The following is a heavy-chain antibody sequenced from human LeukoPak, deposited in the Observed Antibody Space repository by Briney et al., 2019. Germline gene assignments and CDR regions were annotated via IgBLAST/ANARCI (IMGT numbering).Heavy chain of an antibody. Sequence: ASVKVSCKASGYTFTSYGISWVRQAPGQGLEWMGGIIPIFGTANYAQKLQGRVTMTTDTSTSTAYMELRSLRSDDTAVYYCARVEQLVHISYHLFDYWGQGTLVTVSS. CDR3: ARVEQLVHISYHLFDY. CDR2: IIPIFGTA. CDR1: GYTFTSYG. J-gene: IGHJ4*02. D-gene: IGHD6-6*01. V-gene: IGHV1-18*01.